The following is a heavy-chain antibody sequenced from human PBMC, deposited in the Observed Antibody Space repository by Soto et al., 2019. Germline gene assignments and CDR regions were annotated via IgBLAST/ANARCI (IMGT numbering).Heavy chain of an antibody. CDR2: INHSGST. V-gene: IGHV4-34*01. CDR1: GGCFSGYD. J-gene: IGHJ6*02. CDR3: AILGMDV. Sequence: PSETLSLACAVYGGCFSGYDWSWIRQPPGKGLEWIGEINHSGSTNYNPSLKSRVTISVDTSKNQFSLKLSSVTAADTAVYYCAILGMDVWGQGPTVTVSS.